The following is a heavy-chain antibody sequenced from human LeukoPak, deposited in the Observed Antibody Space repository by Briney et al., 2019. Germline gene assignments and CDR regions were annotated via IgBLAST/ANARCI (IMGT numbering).Heavy chain of an antibody. D-gene: IGHD6-19*01. CDR1: GFTFDDYA. Sequence: GGSLRLSCAASGFTFDDYAMHWVRQAPGKGLEWVSLISGDGGSTYYADSVKGRFTISRDNSKNSLYLQMNSLRTEDAALYDCAKDRGSSGWYSDAFDICGQGTMVTVSS. J-gene: IGHJ3*02. CDR3: AKDRGSSGWYSDAFDI. V-gene: IGHV3-43*02. CDR2: ISGDGGST.